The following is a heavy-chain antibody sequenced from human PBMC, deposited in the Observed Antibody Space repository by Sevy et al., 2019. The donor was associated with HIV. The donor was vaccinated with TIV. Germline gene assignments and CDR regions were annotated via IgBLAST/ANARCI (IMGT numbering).Heavy chain of an antibody. CDR2: IRPDGSDK. Sequence: GGSRRLSGAASGFTFSPNWMTWVRRAPGKGLEWVANIRPDGSDKYYVYSVKGRFTISRDNAKNSRYLQMNSLGADDTAMYYCARGVGLDCWGQGALVTVSS. V-gene: IGHV3-7*01. J-gene: IGHJ4*02. CDR1: GFTFSPNW. D-gene: IGHD1-26*01. CDR3: ARGVGLDC.